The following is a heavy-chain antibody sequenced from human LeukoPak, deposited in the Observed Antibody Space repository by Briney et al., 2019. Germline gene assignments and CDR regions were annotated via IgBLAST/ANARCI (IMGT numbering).Heavy chain of an antibody. CDR1: GLTISSYW. Sequence: GGSLRLSCAASGLTISSYWMHWVRHAPGKGLVWVSRINSDGSSTNYADSVKGRVTISRDNAKNTLYLQMNSLRVEDTAVYYCARDHQQLGNWFDPWGQGTLVTVSS. CDR2: INSDGSST. J-gene: IGHJ5*02. CDR3: ARDHQQLGNWFDP. D-gene: IGHD6-13*01. V-gene: IGHV3-74*01.